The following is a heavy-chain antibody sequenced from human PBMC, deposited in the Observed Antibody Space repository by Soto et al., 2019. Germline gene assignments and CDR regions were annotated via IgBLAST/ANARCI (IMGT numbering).Heavy chain of an antibody. V-gene: IGHV1-2*02. CDR1: GYTFTDSH. J-gene: IGHJ4*02. Sequence: QVKLEQSAADVRKPGASMKVSCQASGYTFTDSHIHWIRQAPGHGLQWMGWIDPDSGGTEYSQLFQGRVTLTRDTSTKTVFLGLSGLTSDDTAVYYCARDPTSKSSESYFDHWGKGTLVTVSS. CDR3: ARDPTSKSSESYFDH. CDR2: IDPDSGGT. D-gene: IGHD1-26*01.